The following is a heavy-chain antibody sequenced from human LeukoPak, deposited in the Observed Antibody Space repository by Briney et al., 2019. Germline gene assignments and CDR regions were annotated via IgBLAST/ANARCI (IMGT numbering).Heavy chain of an antibody. Sequence: GGSLRLSCAASGFSFSSYTMTWVRQAPGKGLEWVSAMSSSSSSIYYADSVRGRFTISRDNANNSLYLHMNSLRAEDTAVYYCASFRDYSNCNWGQGTLVTVSS. D-gene: IGHD4-11*01. CDR1: GFSFSSYT. J-gene: IGHJ4*02. V-gene: IGHV3-21*01. CDR3: ASFRDYSNCN. CDR2: MSSSSSSI.